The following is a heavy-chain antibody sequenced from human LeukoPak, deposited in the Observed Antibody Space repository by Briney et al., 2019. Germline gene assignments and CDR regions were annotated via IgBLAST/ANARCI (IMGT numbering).Heavy chain of an antibody. D-gene: IGHD3-22*01. CDR3: ARDYYDSSGYFIGGY. V-gene: IGHV1-2*02. CDR2: INPNSGGT. CDR1: GCTFTGYY. Sequence: ASVKVSCKASGCTFTGYYMHWVRQAPGQGLEWMGWINPNSGGTNYAQKFQGRVTMTRDTSISTAYMELSRLRSDDTAVYYCARDYYDSSGYFIGGYWGQGTLVTVSS. J-gene: IGHJ4*02.